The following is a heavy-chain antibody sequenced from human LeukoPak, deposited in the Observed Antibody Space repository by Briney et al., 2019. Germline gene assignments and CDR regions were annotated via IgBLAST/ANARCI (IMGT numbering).Heavy chain of an antibody. D-gene: IGHD2-2*01. Sequence: ASVKVSCKVSGYTLTELSMHWARQAPGKGLEWMGGFDPEDGETIYAQKFQGRVTMTEDTSTDTAYMELSSLRSEDTAVYYCATFNIVVVPAVDDAFDIWGQGTMVTVSS. CDR1: GYTLTELS. CDR3: ATFNIVVVPAVDDAFDI. J-gene: IGHJ3*02. V-gene: IGHV1-24*01. CDR2: FDPEDGET.